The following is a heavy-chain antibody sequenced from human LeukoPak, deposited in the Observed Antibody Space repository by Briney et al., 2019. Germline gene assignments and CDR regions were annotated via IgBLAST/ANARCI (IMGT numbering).Heavy chain of an antibody. J-gene: IGHJ3*02. V-gene: IGHV1-18*01. CDR2: ISAYNGNT. Sequence: ASVKVSCKASGYTFTNLGISWVRQAPGQGLEWMGWISAYNGNTNYAQKLQGRVTMTTDTSTTTAYMELRSLRSDDTAVYYCARDVRADYDILTGNIRDAFDIWGQGTMVTVSS. D-gene: IGHD3-9*01. CDR1: GYTFTNLG. CDR3: ARDVRADYDILTGNIRDAFDI.